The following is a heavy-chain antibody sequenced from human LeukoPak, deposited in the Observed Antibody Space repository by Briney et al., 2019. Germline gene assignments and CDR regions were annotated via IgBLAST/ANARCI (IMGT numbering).Heavy chain of an antibody. V-gene: IGHV4-39*07. Sequence: SETLSLTCTVSGGSISSSSYYWGWIRQPPGKGPEWIGSIYYSGSTYYNPSLKSRVTISVDTSKNQFSLKLSSVTAADTAVYYCARGAETDYDSSGHNAFDIWGQGTMVTVSS. CDR1: GGSISSSSYY. CDR2: IYYSGST. J-gene: IGHJ3*02. CDR3: ARGAETDYDSSGHNAFDI. D-gene: IGHD3-22*01.